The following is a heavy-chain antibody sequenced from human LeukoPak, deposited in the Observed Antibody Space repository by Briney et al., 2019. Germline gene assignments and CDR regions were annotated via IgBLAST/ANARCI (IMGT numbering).Heavy chain of an antibody. Sequence: GASVKVSCKASGGTFSSYAISWVRQAPGQGLEWMGGIIPIFGTANYAQKFQGRVTITADESTSTAYMELSSLRSEDTAVYYCASETSGRGYFDYWGQGTLVTVSS. V-gene: IGHV1-69*01. J-gene: IGHJ4*02. CDR3: ASETSGRGYFDY. CDR2: IIPIFGTA. CDR1: GGTFSSYA. D-gene: IGHD6-19*01.